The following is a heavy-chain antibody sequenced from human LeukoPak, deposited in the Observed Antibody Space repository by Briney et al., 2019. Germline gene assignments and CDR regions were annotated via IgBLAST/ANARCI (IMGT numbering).Heavy chain of an antibody. CDR3: ARDAYSRKAFDI. V-gene: IGHV1-2*02. D-gene: IGHD2-15*01. CDR2: INPNSGGT. J-gene: IGHJ3*02. CDR1: GGAFSSYA. Sequence: ASVKVSCKASGGAFSSYAISWVRQAPGQGLEWMGWINPNSGGTNYAQKFQGRVTMTRDTSISTAYMELSRLRSDDTAVYYCARDAYSRKAFDIWGQGTMVTVSS.